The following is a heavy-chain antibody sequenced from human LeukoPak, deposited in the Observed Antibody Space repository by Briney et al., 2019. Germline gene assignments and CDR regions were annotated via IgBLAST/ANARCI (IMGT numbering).Heavy chain of an antibody. J-gene: IGHJ4*02. V-gene: IGHV3-30*18. CDR1: GFTFSTFG. D-gene: IGHD4-17*01. CDR2: ISYDGSNE. CDR3: AKDRATVTTPFSYYFDY. Sequence: GGSLRLPCAASGFTFSTFGMHWVRQAPGKGLEWVAVISYDGSNEYYADSVKGRFTISRDNSKNTLYLQVNSLRAEDTAVYYCAKDRATVTTPFSYYFDYWGQGTLVTVSS.